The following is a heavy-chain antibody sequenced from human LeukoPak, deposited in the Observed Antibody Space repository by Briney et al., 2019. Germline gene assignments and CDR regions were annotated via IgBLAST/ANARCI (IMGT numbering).Heavy chain of an antibody. CDR1: GGTFSSYA. D-gene: IGHD2-21*01. CDR2: IIPIFGTA. J-gene: IGHJ4*02. Sequence: SVKVSCKASGGTFSSYAISWVRQAPGQGLEWMGRIIPIFGTANYAQKFQGRVTITTDESTSTAYMELSSLRSEDTAVYYCARAGSYCGGDCYLSHYWGQGTLVTVSS. CDR3: ARAGSYCGGDCYLSHY. V-gene: IGHV1-69*05.